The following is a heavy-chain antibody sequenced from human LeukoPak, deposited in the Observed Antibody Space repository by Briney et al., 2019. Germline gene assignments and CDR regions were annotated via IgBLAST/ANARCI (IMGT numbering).Heavy chain of an antibody. V-gene: IGHV4-31*03. CDR2: MYYSRST. D-gene: IGHD3-10*01. Sequence: SQTLSLTCTVSGGSISSGGYYWSWIRQHPGKGVEWIGYMYYSRSTYYNPSLKSRVTISVDTSKNQFSLKLSSVTAADTAVYYCARALGATMVRGVIGKLNWFDPWGQGTLVTVSS. CDR3: ARALGATMVRGVIGKLNWFDP. J-gene: IGHJ5*02. CDR1: GGSISSGGYY.